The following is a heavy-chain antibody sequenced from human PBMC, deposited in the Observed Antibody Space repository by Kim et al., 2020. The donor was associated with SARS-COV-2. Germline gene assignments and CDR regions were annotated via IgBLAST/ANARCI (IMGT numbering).Heavy chain of an antibody. J-gene: IGHJ4*02. CDR1: GFTFSDYY. V-gene: IGHV3-11*01. Sequence: GGSLRLSCAASGFTFSDYYMSWIRQAPGKGLEWVSYISSSGSTIYYADSVKGRFTISRDNAKNSLYLQMNSLRAEDTAVYYCARDLWAYCGGDWYRLIDYWGQGTLVTVSS. CDR2: ISSSGSTI. D-gene: IGHD2-21*02. CDR3: ARDLWAYCGGDWYRLIDY.